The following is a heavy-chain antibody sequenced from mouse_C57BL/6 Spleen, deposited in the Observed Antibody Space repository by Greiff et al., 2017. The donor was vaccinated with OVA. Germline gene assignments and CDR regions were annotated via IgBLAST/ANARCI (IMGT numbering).Heavy chain of an antibody. Sequence: EVKLMESGGGLVKPGGSLKLSCAASGFTFSDYGMHWVRQAPEKGLEWVAYISSGSSTIYYADTVKGRFTISRDNAKNTLFLQMTSLRSEDTAMYYCAREATTVVADYAMDYWGQGTSVTVSS. D-gene: IGHD1-1*01. CDR1: GFTFSDYG. CDR2: ISSGSSTI. J-gene: IGHJ4*01. CDR3: AREATTVVADYAMDY. V-gene: IGHV5-17*01.